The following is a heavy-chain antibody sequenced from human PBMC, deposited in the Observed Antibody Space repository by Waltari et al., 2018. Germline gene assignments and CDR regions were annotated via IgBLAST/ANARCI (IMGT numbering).Heavy chain of an antibody. CDR3: ATYRSSSKYFDY. CDR1: GFSFSDYY. Sequence: QVQLVESGGGLVQPGGSLRLSCAPSGFSFSDYYMSWMRQAPGKGLEWVSYISASSNTIYYADSVKGRFTSSRDNAKNALYLQMNSLRAEDTAVYYCATYRSSSKYFDYWGQGTLVTVSS. D-gene: IGHD6-6*01. V-gene: IGHV3-11*04. J-gene: IGHJ4*02. CDR2: ISASSNTI.